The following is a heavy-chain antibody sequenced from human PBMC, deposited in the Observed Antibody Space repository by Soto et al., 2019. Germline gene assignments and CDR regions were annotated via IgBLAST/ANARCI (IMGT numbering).Heavy chain of an antibody. CDR3: AASPTGEDDNWFDP. V-gene: IGHV4-31*03. CDR2: IYKSGAT. J-gene: IGHJ5*02. D-gene: IGHD7-27*01. CDR1: GGSISSGGYS. Sequence: QLQESGPGLVKPSQTLSLICTVSGGSISSGGYSWNWIRQHPGKGLEWIGHIYKSGATYYSPSLKSRVIISVDTSENRFSLRLTSVTAADTAIYYCAASPTGEDDNWFDPWGQGTLVTVSS.